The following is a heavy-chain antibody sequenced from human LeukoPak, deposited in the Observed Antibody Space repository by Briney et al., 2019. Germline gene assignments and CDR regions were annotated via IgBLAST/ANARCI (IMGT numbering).Heavy chain of an antibody. V-gene: IGHV4-31*03. J-gene: IGHJ4*02. CDR2: IYYSGST. CDR3: ARDASNAGGFDY. D-gene: IGHD2-2*01. CDR1: GGSISSGGYY. Sequence: SQTLSLTCTVSGGSISSGGYYWSWIRQHPGKGLEWIGYIYYSGSTYYNPSIKSRVTISVDTSKNQFSLKLSSVTAADTAVYYCARDASNAGGFDYWGQGTLVTVSS.